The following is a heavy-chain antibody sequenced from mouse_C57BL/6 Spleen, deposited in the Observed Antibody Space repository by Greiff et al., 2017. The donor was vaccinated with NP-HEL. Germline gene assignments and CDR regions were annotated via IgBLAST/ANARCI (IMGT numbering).Heavy chain of an antibody. Sequence: QVQLQQSGAELVKPGASVKISCKASGYAFSSYWMNWVKQRPGKGLEWIGQIYPGDGDTNYNGKLKGKATLTADKSSSTAYMQLSSLTSEDSAVYFCARGDSSGYFAYWGQGTLVTVSA. CDR1: GYAFSSYW. V-gene: IGHV1-80*01. CDR3: ARGDSSGYFAY. D-gene: IGHD3-2*02. J-gene: IGHJ3*01. CDR2: IYPGDGDT.